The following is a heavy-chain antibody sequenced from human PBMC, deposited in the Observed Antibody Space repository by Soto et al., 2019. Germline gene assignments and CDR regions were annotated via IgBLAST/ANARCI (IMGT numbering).Heavy chain of an antibody. CDR3: ASSLLGSFGVFIIHYYYGMDV. CDR1: GGTFSSYA. J-gene: IGHJ6*02. D-gene: IGHD3-3*01. CDR2: IIPIFGTA. V-gene: IGHV1-69*01. Sequence: QVQLVQSGAEVKKPGSSVKVSCKASGGTFSSYAISWVRQAPGQGLEWMGGIIPIFGTANYAQKFQGRVTITAYESKSTADMELSSLRSEDTAVYYCASSLLGSFGVFIIHYYYGMDVWGPGTTVTVSS.